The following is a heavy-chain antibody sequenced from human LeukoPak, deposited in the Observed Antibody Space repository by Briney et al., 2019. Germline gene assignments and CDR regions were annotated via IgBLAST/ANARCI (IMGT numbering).Heavy chain of an antibody. Sequence: GGSLRLSCAASGFTFSSHGMSWVRQAPGKGLEWVSAMSGGDTRTYYADSVKGRFTISRDNSKSTLYLQMNSLRDEDTAIYYCAKYYYGSGDEKAFDIWGQGTMVTVSS. D-gene: IGHD3-10*01. CDR3: AKYYYGSGDEKAFDI. V-gene: IGHV3-23*01. CDR2: MSGGDTRT. J-gene: IGHJ3*02. CDR1: GFTFSSHG.